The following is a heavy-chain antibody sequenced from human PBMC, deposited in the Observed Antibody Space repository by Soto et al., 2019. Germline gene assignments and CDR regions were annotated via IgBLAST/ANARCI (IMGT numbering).Heavy chain of an antibody. Sequence: GGSLRLSCAASGFTFSNAWMSWVRQAPGKGLEWVGRIKSKTDGGTTDYAAPVKGRFTISRDDSKNTLYLQMNSLKTEDTAVYYCTTSPPFYDFWSGYYLGPWGQGTLVTVS. V-gene: IGHV3-15*01. CDR3: TTSPPFYDFWSGYYLGP. J-gene: IGHJ4*02. CDR2: IKSKTDGGTT. D-gene: IGHD3-3*01. CDR1: GFTFSNAW.